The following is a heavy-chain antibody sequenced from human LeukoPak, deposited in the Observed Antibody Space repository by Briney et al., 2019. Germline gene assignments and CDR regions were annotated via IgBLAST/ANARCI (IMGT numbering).Heavy chain of an antibody. V-gene: IGHV4-34*01. CDR1: GGSFSGYY. CDR3: ARAAGFGECDY. J-gene: IGHJ4*02. D-gene: IGHD3-10*01. Sequence: SGTLSLTCAVYGGSFSGYYWSWIRQPPGKGLEWIGEINHSGSTNYNPSLKSRVTISVDTSKNQFSLKLSSVTAADTAVYYCARAAGFGECDYWGQGTLVTVSS. CDR2: INHSGST.